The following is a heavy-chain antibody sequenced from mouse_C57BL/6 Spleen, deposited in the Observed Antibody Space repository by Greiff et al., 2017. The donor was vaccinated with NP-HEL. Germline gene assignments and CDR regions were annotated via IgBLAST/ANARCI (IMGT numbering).Heavy chain of an antibody. CDR1: GFTFSDYY. V-gene: IGHV5-16*01. CDR2: INYDGSST. Sequence: DVKLVESEGGLVQPGSSMKLSCTASGFTFSDYYMAWVRQVPEKGLEWVANINYDGSSTYYLDSLKSRFIISRDNAKNILYLQMSSLKSEDTATYYCARDGAYDYDWYFDVWGTGTTVTVSS. CDR3: ARDGAYDYDWYFDV. J-gene: IGHJ1*03. D-gene: IGHD2-4*01.